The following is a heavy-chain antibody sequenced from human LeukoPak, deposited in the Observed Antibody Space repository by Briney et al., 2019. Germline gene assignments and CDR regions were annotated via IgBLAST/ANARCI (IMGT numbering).Heavy chain of an antibody. CDR2: IIPIFGTA. J-gene: IGHJ6*04. CDR3: ARGLGIVVVPAAPLSYYYYGMDV. Sequence: SMKVSCKASGGTFSSYAISWVRQAPGQGLEWMGGIIPIFGTANYARKFQGRVTITADKSTSTAYMELSSLRSEDTAVYYCARGLGIVVVPAAPLSYYYYGMDVWGKETTVTVSS. CDR1: GGTFSSYA. V-gene: IGHV1-69*06. D-gene: IGHD2-2*01.